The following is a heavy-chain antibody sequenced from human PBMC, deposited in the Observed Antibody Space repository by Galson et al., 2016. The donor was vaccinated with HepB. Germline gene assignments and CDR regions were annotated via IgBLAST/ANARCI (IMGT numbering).Heavy chain of an antibody. CDR3: ARDHYDSSI. J-gene: IGHJ3*02. Sequence: SETLSLTCTVSGGSISSYYWSWIRQPPGKGLEWIGFINFSGSTNYNPSLRSRVTISVDTSKNQISLKLRSVTAADTAVYYCARDHYDSSIWGQGTMVTVSS. CDR1: GGSISSYY. V-gene: IGHV4-59*01. D-gene: IGHD3-22*01. CDR2: INFSGST.